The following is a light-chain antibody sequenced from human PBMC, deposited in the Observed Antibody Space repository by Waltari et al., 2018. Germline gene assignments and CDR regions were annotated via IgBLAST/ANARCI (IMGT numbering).Light chain of an antibody. CDR1: NPNIGAGSR. V-gene: IGLV1-40*01. J-gene: IGLJ1*01. Sequence: QSVLTQPPSVSGAPGQRVPLSCPGRNPNIGAGSRVNWYQHPPGTAPSLLIYGNSNRPSGVPDRFSGSKSGTSGSLAITGLQAEDEADYYCQSYDTVLSAYVFGPGTTVTVL. CDR2: GNS. CDR3: QSYDTVLSAYV.